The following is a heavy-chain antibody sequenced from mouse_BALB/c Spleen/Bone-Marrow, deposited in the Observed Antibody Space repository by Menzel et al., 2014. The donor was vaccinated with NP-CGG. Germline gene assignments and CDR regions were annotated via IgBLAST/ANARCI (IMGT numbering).Heavy chain of an antibody. Sequence: EVQVVESGPELVKSGASVKVSCKASGYAFTSYNMYWVKQSHGKSLEWIGYIDPYNGGTSYNQKFKGKATLTVDKSSSTAYMHLNSLTSEDSAVYYCAREGSSYGYFDYWGQGTTLTVSS. V-gene: IGHV1S135*01. D-gene: IGHD1-1*01. CDR2: IDPYNGGT. CDR3: AREGSSYGYFDY. CDR1: GYAFTSYN. J-gene: IGHJ2*01.